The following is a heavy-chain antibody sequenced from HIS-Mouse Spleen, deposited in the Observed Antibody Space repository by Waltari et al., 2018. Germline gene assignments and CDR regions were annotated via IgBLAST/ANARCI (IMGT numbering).Heavy chain of an antibody. V-gene: IGHV4-34*01. CDR1: GGSFSGYY. J-gene: IGHJ3*02. D-gene: IGHD4-4*01. CDR2: INHSGST. CDR3: ARGRATVTTNAFDI. Sequence: QVQLQQWGAGLLKPSETLSLTCAVYGGSFSGYYWSWSRQPPGKGLEWIGEINHSGSTNYNPSLKSRVTISVDTSKNQFSLKLSSVTAADTAVYYCARGRATVTTNAFDIWGQGTMVTVSS.